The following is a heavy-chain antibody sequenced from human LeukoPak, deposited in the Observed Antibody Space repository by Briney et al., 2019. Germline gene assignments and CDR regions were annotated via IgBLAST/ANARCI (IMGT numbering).Heavy chain of an antibody. CDR2: IYYSGST. J-gene: IGHJ4*02. Sequence: SETLSLTCTVSGGSISSSSYYWGWIRQPPGKGLEWIGNIYYSGSTYYSPSLKSRVTISVDTSKNQFSLKLSSVTAADTAVYYCASAGSYPDYWGQGTLVTVSS. CDR3: ASAGSYPDY. D-gene: IGHD3-10*01. V-gene: IGHV4-39*01. CDR1: GGSISSSSYY.